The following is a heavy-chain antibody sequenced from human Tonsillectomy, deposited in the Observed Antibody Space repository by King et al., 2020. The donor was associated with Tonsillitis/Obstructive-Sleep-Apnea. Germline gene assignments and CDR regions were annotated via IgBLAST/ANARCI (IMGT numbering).Heavy chain of an antibody. Sequence: TLKESGPTLVKPTQTLTLTCTFSGFSLSTSGVGVGWIRQPPGKALEWLALIYWDDDKRYSPSLKSRLTITKDTSKNQVVLTMTNMDPVDTATYYGAPRPPRFWSGYSNNWFDPWGQGTLVTVSS. V-gene: IGHV2-5*02. J-gene: IGHJ5*02. CDR1: GFSLSTSGVG. D-gene: IGHD3-3*01. CDR2: IYWDDDK. CDR3: APRPPRFWSGYSNNWFDP.